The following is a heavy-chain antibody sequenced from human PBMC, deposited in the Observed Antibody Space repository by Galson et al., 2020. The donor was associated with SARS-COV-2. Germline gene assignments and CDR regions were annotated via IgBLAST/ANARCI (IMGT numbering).Heavy chain of an antibody. D-gene: IGHD3-16*01. V-gene: IGHV3-74*01. J-gene: IGHJ6*02. CDR1: GFTFSTYW. CDR2: INSEGGRT. Sequence: GGSLRLSCAASGFTFSTYWMHWVRQAPGKGLVWVARINSEGGRTIYADSVKGRFTISRDNAKNTLYLQMSSVRAEDTAAYFCAREGEDTWYDYVMDAWGQGTTVTVSS. CDR3: AREGEDTWYDYVMDA.